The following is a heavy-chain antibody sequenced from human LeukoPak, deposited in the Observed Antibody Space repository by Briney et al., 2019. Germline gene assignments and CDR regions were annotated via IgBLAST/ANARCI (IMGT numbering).Heavy chain of an antibody. D-gene: IGHD5-12*01. V-gene: IGHV4-34*01. Sequence: SETLSLTCAVYGGSFSAYYWSWIRQPPGKGREWIGEIKHTGSTNYNPSLRSRVTISVDTSKNQFSLKLSSVTAADTAVYYCARWGRYSGYGNWGQGTLVTVSS. CDR3: ARWGRYSGYGN. J-gene: IGHJ4*02. CDR1: GGSFSAYY. CDR2: IKHTGST.